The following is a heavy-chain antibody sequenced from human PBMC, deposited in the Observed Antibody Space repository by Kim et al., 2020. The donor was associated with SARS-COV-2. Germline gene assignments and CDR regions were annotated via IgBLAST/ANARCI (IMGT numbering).Heavy chain of an antibody. J-gene: IGHJ5*02. V-gene: IGHV3-30-3*01. D-gene: IGHD1-26*01. CDR3: ARDMGQGFDP. CDR2: NN. Sequence: NNNHPDSVKDRVTNARDKSKNTLYLRMNSLRAEDTAVYYCARDMGQGFDPWGQGTLVTVSS.